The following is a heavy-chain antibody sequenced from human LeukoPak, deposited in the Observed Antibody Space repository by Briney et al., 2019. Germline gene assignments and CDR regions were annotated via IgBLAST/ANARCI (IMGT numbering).Heavy chain of an antibody. J-gene: IGHJ4*02. CDR2: ISSNGGST. CDR1: GFTFSTYG. V-gene: IGHV3-64*01. CDR3: AREDSYGPNFDY. D-gene: IGHD5-18*01. Sequence: GGSLRLSCAASGFTFSTYGMHWVRQAPGKGLEYVSAISSNGGSTYYANSVKGRFTISRDNSKNTLYLQMGSLRAEDMAVYYCAREDSYGPNFDYWGQGTLVTVSS.